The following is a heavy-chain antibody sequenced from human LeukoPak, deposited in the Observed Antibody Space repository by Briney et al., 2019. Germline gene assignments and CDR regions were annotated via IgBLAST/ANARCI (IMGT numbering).Heavy chain of an antibody. V-gene: IGHV4-59*01. CDR3: ARDGITMVRGVINGAFDI. Sequence: SETLSLTCTVSGGSISSYYWSWIRQPPGKGLEWIGYIYYSGRTNYNPSLKSRVTISVDTSKNQFTLKLSSVTAADTAVYYCARDGITMVRGVINGAFDIWGQGTMVTVSS. CDR1: GGSISSYY. D-gene: IGHD3-10*01. J-gene: IGHJ3*02. CDR2: IYYSGRT.